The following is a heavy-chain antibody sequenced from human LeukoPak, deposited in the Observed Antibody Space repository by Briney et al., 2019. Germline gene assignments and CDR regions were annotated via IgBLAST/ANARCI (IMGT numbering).Heavy chain of an antibody. D-gene: IGHD4-11*01. J-gene: IGHJ4*02. V-gene: IGHV1-69*01. CDR3: AREGGVSNYASSFDY. Sequence: SVKVSCKASGGTFSSYAISWVRQAPGQGLEWMGGIIPIFGTANYAQKFQGRVTITADESTSTAYMELSSLRSEDTAVYYCAREGGVSNYASSFDYWGQGTLVTVPS. CDR2: IIPIFGTA. CDR1: GGTFSSYA.